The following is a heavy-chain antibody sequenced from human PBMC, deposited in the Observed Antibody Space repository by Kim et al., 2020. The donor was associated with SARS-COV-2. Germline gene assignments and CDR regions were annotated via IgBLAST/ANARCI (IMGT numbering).Heavy chain of an antibody. CDR2: ISGSGGST. Sequence: GGSLRLSCAASGFTFSSYAMSWVRQAPGKGLEWVSAISGSGGSTYYADSVKGRFTISRDNSKNTLYLQMNSLRAEDTAVYYCAKYRLPSYSSSWGDAFDIWGQGTMVTVSS. CDR1: GFTFSSYA. CDR3: AKYRLPSYSSSWGDAFDI. J-gene: IGHJ3*02. V-gene: IGHV3-23*01. D-gene: IGHD6-13*01.